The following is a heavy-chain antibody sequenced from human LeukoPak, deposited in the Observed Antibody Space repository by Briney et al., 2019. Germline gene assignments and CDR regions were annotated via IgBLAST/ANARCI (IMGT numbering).Heavy chain of an antibody. CDR1: GFTFSTFA. Sequence: PGRSLRLSCAASGFTFSTFAMHWVRQAPGKGLEWVAAIWYDGSNKYYADSVKGRFTISRGNSKNTLYLQMNSLRAEDTSVYYCARARYSSSWEGNYWGQGTLVTVSS. CDR2: IWYDGSNK. D-gene: IGHD6-13*01. J-gene: IGHJ4*02. CDR3: ARARYSSSWEGNY. V-gene: IGHV3-33*01.